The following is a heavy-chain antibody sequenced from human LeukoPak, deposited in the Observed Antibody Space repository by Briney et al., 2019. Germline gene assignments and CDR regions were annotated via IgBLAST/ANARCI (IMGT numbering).Heavy chain of an antibody. CDR3: ARQRKYYDILTGYYENWFDP. J-gene: IGHJ5*02. Sequence: GASVKVSCKXSGYTFTSYDINWVRQATGQGLEWMGWMNPNSGNTGYAQKFQGRVTITRNTSISTAYMELSSLRSEDTAVYYCARQRKYYDILTGYYENWFDPWGQGTLVTVSS. CDR2: MNPNSGNT. D-gene: IGHD3-9*01. V-gene: IGHV1-8*03. CDR1: GYTFTSYD.